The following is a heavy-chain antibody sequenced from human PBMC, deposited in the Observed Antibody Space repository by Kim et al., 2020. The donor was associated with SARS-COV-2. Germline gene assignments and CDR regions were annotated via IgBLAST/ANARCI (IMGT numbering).Heavy chain of an antibody. D-gene: IGHD3-22*01. CDR1: GFTFSSYW. Sequence: GGSLRLSCAASGFTFSSYWMHWVRQAPGKGLVWVSRINSDGSSTSYADSVKGRFTISRDNAKNTLYLQMNSLRAEDTAVYYCARGDYYDSSGYSTDFDYWGQGTLVTVSS. V-gene: IGHV3-74*01. J-gene: IGHJ4*02. CDR2: INSDGSST. CDR3: ARGDYYDSSGYSTDFDY.